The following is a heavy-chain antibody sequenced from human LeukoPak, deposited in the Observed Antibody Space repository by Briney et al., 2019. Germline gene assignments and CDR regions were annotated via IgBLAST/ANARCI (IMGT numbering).Heavy chain of an antibody. J-gene: IGHJ4*02. CDR1: GFTFSSYG. V-gene: IGHV3-48*01. CDR2: ISSSSSTI. D-gene: IGHD3-10*01. CDR3: ARVLGYGSGSFPFDY. Sequence: GESLRLSCAASGFTFSSYGMNWVRQAPGKGLEWVSYISSSSSTIYYADSVKGRFTISRDSAKNSLYLQMNSLRAEDTAVYYCARVLGYGSGSFPFDYWGQGTLVTVSS.